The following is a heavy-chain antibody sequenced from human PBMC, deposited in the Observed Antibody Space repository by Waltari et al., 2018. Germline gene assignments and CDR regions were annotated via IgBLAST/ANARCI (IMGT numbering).Heavy chain of an antibody. CDR2: ISSSSSYI. Sequence: EVQLVESGGGLVKPGGSLRLSCAASGFTFSSYSMNWVRQAPGKGLEWVSSISSSSSYIYYADSVKGRFTISRDNAKNSLYLQMNSLRAEDTAVYYCATSLPPYCSGGSCYSDYWGQGTLVTVSS. CDR1: GFTFSSYS. J-gene: IGHJ4*02. D-gene: IGHD2-15*01. V-gene: IGHV3-21*01. CDR3: ATSLPPYCSGGSCYSDY.